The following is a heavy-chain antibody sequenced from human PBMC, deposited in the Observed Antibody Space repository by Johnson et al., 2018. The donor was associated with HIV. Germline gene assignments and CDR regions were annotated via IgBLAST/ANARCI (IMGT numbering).Heavy chain of an antibody. CDR1: GFTFSSYD. CDR3: AKDRTSWGFDAFDL. J-gene: IGHJ3*01. CDR2: IGTAGDT. V-gene: IGHV3-13*01. Sequence: VQLVESGGGLVQPGGSLRLSCAASGFTFSSYDMHWVRQATGKGLEWVSAIGTAGDTYYAASVKGRFTISRDNSKNTLYLQMNSLRAEDTAVYFCAKDRTSWGFDAFDLWGQGTMVTVSS. D-gene: IGHD3-16*01.